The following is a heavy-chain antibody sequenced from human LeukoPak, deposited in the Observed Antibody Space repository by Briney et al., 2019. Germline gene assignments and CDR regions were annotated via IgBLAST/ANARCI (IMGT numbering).Heavy chain of an antibody. Sequence: SETLSLTCAVYGGSFSGYYWSWIRQPPGKGLERIGEINHSGSTNYNPSLKSRVTISVDTSKNQFSLKLSSVTAADTAVYYCARGSRPSDYWGQGTLVTVSS. CDR3: ARGSRPSDY. CDR2: INHSGST. CDR1: GGSFSGYY. V-gene: IGHV4-34*01. J-gene: IGHJ4*02.